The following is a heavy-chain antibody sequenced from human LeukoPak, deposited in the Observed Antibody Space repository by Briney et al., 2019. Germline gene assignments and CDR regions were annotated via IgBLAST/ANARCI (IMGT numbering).Heavy chain of an antibody. J-gene: IGHJ4*02. CDR1: GFTFSGYG. D-gene: IGHD6-19*01. CDR3: ARAEGTGFFDY. CDR2: ISSSSSYI. Sequence: GGSLRLSCAASGFTFSGYGVNWVRQAPGKGLEWVSSISSSSSYIFYADSVKGRFTISRDNAKNSLYLQMNSLRAEDTAVYYCARAEGTGFFDYWGQGTLVTVSS. V-gene: IGHV3-21*01.